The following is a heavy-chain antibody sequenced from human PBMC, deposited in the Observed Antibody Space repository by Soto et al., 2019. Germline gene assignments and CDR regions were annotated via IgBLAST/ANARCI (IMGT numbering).Heavy chain of an antibody. CDR3: ARDLGGSFDY. CDR1: GGSISSYY. CDR2: IYYSGST. Sequence: WETLSLTCTVSGGSISSYYWSWIRQPPGKGLEWIGYIYYSGSTNYNPSLKSRVTISVDTSKNQFSLKLSSVTAADTAVYYCARDLGGSFDYWGQGTLVTVSS. V-gene: IGHV4-59*01. J-gene: IGHJ4*02. D-gene: IGHD2-15*01.